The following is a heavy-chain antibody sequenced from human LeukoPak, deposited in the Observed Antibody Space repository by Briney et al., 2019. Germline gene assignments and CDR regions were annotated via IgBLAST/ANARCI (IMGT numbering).Heavy chain of an antibody. CDR3: AKDREGYFDY. V-gene: IGHV3-9*01. CDR1: GFTFDDYA. J-gene: IGHJ4*02. CDR2: ISWNSGSI. Sequence: PGGSLRLSCAASGFTFDDYAMHWVRQAPGKGLEWVSGISWNSGSIGYADSVKGRFTISRDNAKNSLYPQMNSLRAEDTALYYCAKDREGYFDYWGQGTLVTVSS.